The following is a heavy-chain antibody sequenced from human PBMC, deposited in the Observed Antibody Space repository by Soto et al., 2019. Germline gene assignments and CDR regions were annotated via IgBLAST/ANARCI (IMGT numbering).Heavy chain of an antibody. Sequence: QVQLVQSGAEVKKPGSSVKVSCKASGGTFSSYAISWVRQAPGQGLEWMGGIIPIFGTANYAQKFQGRVTITADESTSTAYMELSSLRSEDTAVYYCATGALYYYDSSGYYYYYYGMDVWGQGTTVTVSS. CDR1: GGTFSSYA. CDR2: IIPIFGTA. J-gene: IGHJ6*02. V-gene: IGHV1-69*01. D-gene: IGHD3-22*01. CDR3: ATGALYYYDSSGYYYYYYGMDV.